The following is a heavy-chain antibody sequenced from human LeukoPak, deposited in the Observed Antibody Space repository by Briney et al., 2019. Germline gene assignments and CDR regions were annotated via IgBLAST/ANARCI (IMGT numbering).Heavy chain of an antibody. CDR2: ISGSGRTT. Sequence: GGSLTLSCAASGFIFSSYAMSWVRQAPGKGLECVSVISGSGRTTDYADSVKGRFTISRDNSKDTLYLQLNSLRAEDTALYYCAKWAARGDGLPRSHFDYWGQGILVTVSS. CDR1: GFIFSSYA. J-gene: IGHJ4*02. CDR3: AKWAARGDGLPRSHFDY. V-gene: IGHV3-23*01. D-gene: IGHD2-21*02.